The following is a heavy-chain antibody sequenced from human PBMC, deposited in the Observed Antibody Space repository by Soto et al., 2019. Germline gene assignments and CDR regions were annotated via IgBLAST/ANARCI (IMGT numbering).Heavy chain of an antibody. V-gene: IGHV1-8*02. Sequence: ASVKVSCKASGGTFSSYAISWVRQAPGQGLEWMGGIIPIFGNTGYAQKFQGRVTMTRNTSISTAYMELSSLRSEDTAVYYCARVMMEPNWFDPWGQGTLVTVSS. CDR1: GGTFSSYA. D-gene: IGHD1-1*01. CDR2: IIPIFGNT. CDR3: ARVMMEPNWFDP. J-gene: IGHJ5*02.